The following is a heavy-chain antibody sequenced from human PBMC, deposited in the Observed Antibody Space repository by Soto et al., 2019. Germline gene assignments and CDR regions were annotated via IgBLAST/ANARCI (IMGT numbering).Heavy chain of an antibody. CDR1: GHPFNTYK. Sequence: ASVKVSCKASGHPFNTYKIHWVRQAPGQGLEWLGWIHSVDGNTKYSERLQGRVTITWDTSASTAYMELTSLTSEDTAVYYCARDEDYWGQGALVTV. J-gene: IGHJ4*02. CDR3: ARDEDY. CDR2: IHSVDGNT. V-gene: IGHV1-3*01.